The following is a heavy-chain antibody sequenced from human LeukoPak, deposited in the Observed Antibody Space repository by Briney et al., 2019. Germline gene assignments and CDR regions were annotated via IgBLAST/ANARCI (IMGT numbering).Heavy chain of an antibody. V-gene: IGHV3-9*01. CDR3: GKSSCESGSCQIDH. D-gene: IGHD3-3*01. CDR1: GFTFDEYA. CDR2: ISWNSGDI. J-gene: IGHJ4*02. Sequence: GGSLRLSCAASGFTFDEYAIHWVRQAPGKGLEWVSGISWNSGDIGYVDSVKGRFTISRDNAKNSLYLQMNSLRTEDTALYYCGKSSCESGSCQIDHWGQGTLVTVSS.